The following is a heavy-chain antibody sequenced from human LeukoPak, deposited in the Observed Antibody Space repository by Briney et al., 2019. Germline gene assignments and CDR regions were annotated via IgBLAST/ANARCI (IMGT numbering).Heavy chain of an antibody. J-gene: IGHJ6*03. CDR1: GYTFTSYD. CDR2: ISAHNGNT. Sequence: ASVKVSCKASGYTFTSYDIIWVRQAPGQGLEWMGWISAHNGNTNYAQKLQGRVTMTTDTSTSTAYMELRSLKSDDTAVYYCARVGGSGSYYFGGRRNYYMDVWGKGTTVTISS. V-gene: IGHV1-18*01. CDR3: ARVGGSGSYYFGGRRNYYMDV. D-gene: IGHD3-10*01.